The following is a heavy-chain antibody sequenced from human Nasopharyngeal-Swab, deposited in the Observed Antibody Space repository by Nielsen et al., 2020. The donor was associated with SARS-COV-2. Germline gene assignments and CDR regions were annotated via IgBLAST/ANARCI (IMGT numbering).Heavy chain of an antibody. CDR1: GFTFSSYN. CDR3: ARDFRKQQLVTFQSEQYYYYYYGMDV. Sequence: GESLKISCAASGFTFSSYNMSWIRQAPGKGLEWVSYISSSGSTIYYADSVKGRFTISRDNAKNSLYLQMNSLRAEDTAVYYCARDFRKQQLVTFQSEQYYYYYYGMDVWGQGTTVTVSS. J-gene: IGHJ6*02. CDR2: ISSSGSTI. V-gene: IGHV3-11*04. D-gene: IGHD6-13*01.